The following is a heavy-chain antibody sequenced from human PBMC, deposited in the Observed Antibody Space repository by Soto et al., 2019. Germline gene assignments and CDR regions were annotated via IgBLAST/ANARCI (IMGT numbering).Heavy chain of an antibody. V-gene: IGHV2-5*02. Sequence: QITLKESGPTLVKPTQPLTLTCTFSGFSLSTSGVGVGWIRQPPGKALKWLALTYWDDDKRYSPSLKRRLTITKDTSKNQVVLTMTNMDPVDTATYYCAHSIVGATTWTYFDYWGQGTLVTVSS. CDR3: AHSIVGATTWTYFDY. J-gene: IGHJ4*02. D-gene: IGHD1-26*01. CDR2: TYWDDDK. CDR1: GFSLSTSGVG.